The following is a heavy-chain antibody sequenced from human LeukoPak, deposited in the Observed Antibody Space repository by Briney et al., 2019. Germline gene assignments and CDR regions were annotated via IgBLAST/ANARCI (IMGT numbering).Heavy chain of an antibody. D-gene: IGHD1-26*01. J-gene: IGHJ3*02. CDR1: GVTVSSDY. V-gene: IGHV3-66*01. Sequence: GGPLRLSCAASGVTVSSDYMSWVRQTPGKGLEWVAVIYTDGSTRHAASVKVRFTISRDRSTNTLYLQMQSVRVEDTAVDQCARDRPRGGSNDAFDIWGQGTMVTVSS. CDR3: ARDRPRGGSNDAFDI. CDR2: IYTDGST.